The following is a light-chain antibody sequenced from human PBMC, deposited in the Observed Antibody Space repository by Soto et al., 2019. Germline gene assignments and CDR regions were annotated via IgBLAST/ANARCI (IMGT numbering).Light chain of an antibody. CDR1: QSVSSSY. J-gene: IGKJ5*01. CDR3: HQYGTSPPVT. Sequence: EILLTQSPGTLSLSPGERATLSCRASQSVSSSYLAWYQQKPGQAPRLLIYGASSRATGIPDRFSGGGSGTDFTLTISRLEPEDFAVYYCHQYGTSPPVTFGQGTRLEI. CDR2: GAS. V-gene: IGKV3-20*01.